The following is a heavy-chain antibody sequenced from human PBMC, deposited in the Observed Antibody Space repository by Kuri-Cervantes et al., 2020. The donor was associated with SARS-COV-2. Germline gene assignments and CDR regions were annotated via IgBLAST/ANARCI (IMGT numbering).Heavy chain of an antibody. D-gene: IGHD4-17*01. Sequence: GGSLRLSCAASGFTFSGHWIHWVRQAPGKGLVWVSRINPDGSYTNNADSVKGRFTISRDNAKNSLYLQMNSLRAEDTAVYYCARSTDYGDDGYFDYWGQGTLVTVSS. V-gene: IGHV3-74*01. CDR1: GFTFSGHW. CDR3: ARSTDYGDDGYFDY. CDR2: INPDGSYT. J-gene: IGHJ4*02.